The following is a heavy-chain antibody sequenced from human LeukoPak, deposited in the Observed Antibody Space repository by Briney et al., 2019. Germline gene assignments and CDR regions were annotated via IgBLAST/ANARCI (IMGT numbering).Heavy chain of an antibody. Sequence: GESLRLSCAASGFTFSSYAMSWVRQAPGKGLEWVSAISGSGGSTYYADSVKGRFTISRDNSKNTLYLQMNSLRAEDTAVYYCAKTPSFRVAATHFDYWGQGTLVTVSS. CDR3: AKTPSFRVAATHFDY. J-gene: IGHJ4*02. CDR1: GFTFSSYA. V-gene: IGHV3-23*01. D-gene: IGHD2-15*01. CDR2: ISGSGGST.